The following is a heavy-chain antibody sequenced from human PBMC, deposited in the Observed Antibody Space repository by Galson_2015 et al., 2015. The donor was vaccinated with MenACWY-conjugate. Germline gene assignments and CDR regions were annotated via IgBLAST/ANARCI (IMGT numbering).Heavy chain of an antibody. D-gene: IGHD2-2*01. CDR3: SRSPKVVVPAAFFDS. CDR1: GYTFTTYS. Sequence: SVKVSCKASGYTFTTYSIHWVRQAPGQRLEWMGWINAGNGNTKYSQNFQGRVTITRVTSATTAYMELSSLRSEDTAVYYCSRSPKVVVPAAFFDSWGQGTLVTVSS. J-gene: IGHJ4*02. V-gene: IGHV1-3*01. CDR2: INAGNGNT.